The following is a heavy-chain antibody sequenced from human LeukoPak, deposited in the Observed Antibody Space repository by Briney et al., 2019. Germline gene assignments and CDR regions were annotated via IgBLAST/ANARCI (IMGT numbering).Heavy chain of an antibody. CDR2: IIPIFGTA. CDR1: GGTFSSYA. D-gene: IGHD1-26*01. Sequence: ASVKVSCKASGGTFSSYAISWVRQSPGQRLEWMGGIIPIFGTANYAQKFPGRVTITADKSTSTAYMELSSLRTEDTAMYYCATSGCAWGQGTLVTVSS. V-gene: IGHV1-69*06. J-gene: IGHJ5*02. CDR3: ATSGCA.